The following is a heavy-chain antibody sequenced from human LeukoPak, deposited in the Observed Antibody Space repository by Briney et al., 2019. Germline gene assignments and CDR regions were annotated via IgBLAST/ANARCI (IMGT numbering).Heavy chain of an antibody. Sequence: GGSLRLSCAASGFTFSSYNMNWVRQAPGKGLEWVSYISSSGSTIYYADSVKGRFTISRDNAKNSLYLQMNSLRAEDTAVYYCARDYRTGSGSYFDYWGQGTLVTVSS. V-gene: IGHV3-48*04. D-gene: IGHD3-10*01. CDR3: ARDYRTGSGSYFDY. CDR1: GFTFSSYN. J-gene: IGHJ4*02. CDR2: ISSSGSTI.